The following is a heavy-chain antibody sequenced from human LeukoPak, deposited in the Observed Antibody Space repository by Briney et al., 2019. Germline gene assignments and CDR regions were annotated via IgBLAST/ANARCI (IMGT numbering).Heavy chain of an antibody. CDR2: IDHSGST. CDR3: ARQAARTPFDY. J-gene: IGHJ4*02. Sequence: SETLSLTCAVYGGSFSGYYWSWIRQPPGKGLEWIGEIDHSGSTNYNPSLKSRVTISVDTSKNQFSLKLSSVTAADTAVYYCARQAARTPFDYWGQGTLVTVSS. CDR1: GGSFSGYY. V-gene: IGHV4-34*01. D-gene: IGHD6-6*01.